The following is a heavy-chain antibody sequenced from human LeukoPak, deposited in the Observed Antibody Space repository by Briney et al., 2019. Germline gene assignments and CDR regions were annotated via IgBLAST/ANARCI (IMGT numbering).Heavy chain of an antibody. V-gene: IGHV3-23*01. CDR3: AKEGAASSGWYGDAFDI. J-gene: IGHJ3*02. CDR2: ISGSGGST. Sequence: PGGSLILSCAASGFTFSSYAMSWVRQAPGKGLEWVSAISGSGGSTYYADSVKGRFTISRDNSKNTLYLQMNSLRAEDTAVYYCAKEGAASSGWYGDAFDIWGQGTMVTVSS. D-gene: IGHD6-19*01. CDR1: GFTFSSYA.